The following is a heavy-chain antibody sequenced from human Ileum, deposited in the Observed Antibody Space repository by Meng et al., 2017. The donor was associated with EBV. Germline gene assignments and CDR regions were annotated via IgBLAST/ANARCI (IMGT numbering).Heavy chain of an antibody. V-gene: IGHV4-4*02. CDR3: ARSSPIVRGLDY. J-gene: IGHJ4*02. CDR1: CDSVGGSDW. Sequence: GPGLGKPSGTLSLACAGSCDSVGGSDWWSWVRQPQGKGLEWIGEVYHDGATNYHPSLRSRVTISLDKSKNEVNLHLDSLTAADTAVYFCARSSPIVRGLDYWGQGTLVTVSS. D-gene: IGHD3-10*01. CDR2: VYHDGAT.